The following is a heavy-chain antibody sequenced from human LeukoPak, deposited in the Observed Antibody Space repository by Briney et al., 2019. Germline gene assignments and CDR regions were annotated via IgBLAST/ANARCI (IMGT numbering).Heavy chain of an antibody. Sequence: GGSLRLSCAASGFTFSSYEMNWVRQAPGKGLEWVSYISSSGSTIYYADSVKGRFTISRDNVKNSLYLQMNSLRVEDTAVYYCVRVGTSFDIWGQGTMVTVSS. CDR1: GFTFSSYE. CDR2: ISSSGSTI. V-gene: IGHV3-48*03. D-gene: IGHD7-27*01. CDR3: VRVGTSFDI. J-gene: IGHJ3*02.